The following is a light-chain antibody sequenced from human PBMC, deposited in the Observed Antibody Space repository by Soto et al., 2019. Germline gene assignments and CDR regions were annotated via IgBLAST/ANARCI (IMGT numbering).Light chain of an antibody. CDR1: SSDVGGYNY. CDR2: EVS. J-gene: IGLJ1*01. CDR3: SSYTSSSIDYV. V-gene: IGLV2-14*01. Sequence: QSVLTQPASVSGSPGQSITISCTGTSSDVGGYNYVSWYQQHPGKAPKLMIYEVSNQPSGVSNRLSGSKSGNTASLTISGLQAEDDADYYCSSYTSSSIDYVFGTGTKLT.